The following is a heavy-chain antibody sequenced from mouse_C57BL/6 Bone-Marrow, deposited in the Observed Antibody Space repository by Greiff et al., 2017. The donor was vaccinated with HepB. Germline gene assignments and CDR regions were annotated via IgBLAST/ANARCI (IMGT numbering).Heavy chain of an antibody. J-gene: IGHJ3*01. CDR3: ARFTTVD. D-gene: IGHD1-1*01. V-gene: IGHV1-82*01. CDR2: IYPGDGDT. Sequence: VQLQQSGPELVKPGASVKISCKASGYAFSSSWMNWVKQRPGKGLEWIGRIYPGDGDTNYNVKFKGKATLTADKSSSTAYMQLSSLTSEDSAVYFCARFTTVDWGQGTLVTVSA. CDR1: GYAFSSSW.